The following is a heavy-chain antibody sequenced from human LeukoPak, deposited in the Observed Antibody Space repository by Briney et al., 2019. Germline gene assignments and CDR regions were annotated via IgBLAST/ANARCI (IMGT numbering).Heavy chain of an antibody. V-gene: IGHV1-8*01. Sequence: ASVKVSCKASGYTFTSYDINWVRQATGQGLEWMGWMNPNSGNTGYAQKFQGRVTMTRNTSISTAYMELSSLRSEDTAVYYCARATGKDILTGRKPDYWGQGTLVSVSS. D-gene: IGHD3-9*01. J-gene: IGHJ4*02. CDR2: MNPNSGNT. CDR1: GYTFTSYD. CDR3: ARATGKDILTGRKPDY.